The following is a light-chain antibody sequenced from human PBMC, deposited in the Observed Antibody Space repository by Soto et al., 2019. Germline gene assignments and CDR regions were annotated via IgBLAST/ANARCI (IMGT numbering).Light chain of an antibody. CDR1: QSVSSSY. CDR2: GAS. J-gene: IGKJ2*01. CDR3: QQYGGSPEYT. V-gene: IGKV3-20*01. Sequence: EIVLTQSPGTLSLSPGERATLSCRASQSVSSSYLAWYQQKPGQAPRLLIYGASSRATGIPDRFSGSGSGTNFTLAISRLGPEGFAVYYCQQYGGSPEYTFGQGTNLEIK.